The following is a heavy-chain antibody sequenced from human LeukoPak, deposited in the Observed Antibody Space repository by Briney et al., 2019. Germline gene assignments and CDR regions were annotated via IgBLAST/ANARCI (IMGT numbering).Heavy chain of an antibody. Sequence: AGGSLRLSCAASGFTLSSYAMHWVRQAPGKGLEWVAVIWYDGSNKYYADSVKGRFTISRDNSKNTLYLQMNSLRAEDTAVYYCARVDFEYSSSSSDYWGQGTLVTVSS. D-gene: IGHD6-6*01. V-gene: IGHV3-33*08. CDR3: ARVDFEYSSSSSDY. CDR1: GFTLSSYA. CDR2: IWYDGSNK. J-gene: IGHJ4*02.